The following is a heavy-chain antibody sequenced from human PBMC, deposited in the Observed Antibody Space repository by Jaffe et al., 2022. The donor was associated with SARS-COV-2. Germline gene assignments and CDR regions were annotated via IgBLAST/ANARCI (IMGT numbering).Heavy chain of an antibody. V-gene: IGHV4-61*02. D-gene: IGHD6-6*01. CDR1: GGSISSGSYY. CDR2: IYTSGST. J-gene: IGHJ5*02. Sequence: QVQLQESGPGLVKPSQTLSLTCTVSGGSISSGSYYWSWIRQPAGKGLEWIGRIYTSGSTNYNPSLKSRVTISVDTSKNQFSLKLSSVTAADTAVYYCARGRGIAARRFWFDPWGQGTLVTVSS. CDR3: ARGRGIAARRFWFDP.